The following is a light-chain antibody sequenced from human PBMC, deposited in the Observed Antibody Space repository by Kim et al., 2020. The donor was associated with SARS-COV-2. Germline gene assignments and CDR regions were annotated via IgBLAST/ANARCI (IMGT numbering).Light chain of an antibody. Sequence: DIQMTQSPSTLSASVGDKVTISCRASQPISSSLAWYQQRAGKAPRLLIYKASSVETGVPSRFSGSGSGTEFTLTITSLQPDDFAAYYCQQHDSYPWTFVQGTKVDIK. CDR3: QQHDSYPWT. CDR2: KAS. CDR1: QPISSS. V-gene: IGKV1-5*03. J-gene: IGKJ1*01.